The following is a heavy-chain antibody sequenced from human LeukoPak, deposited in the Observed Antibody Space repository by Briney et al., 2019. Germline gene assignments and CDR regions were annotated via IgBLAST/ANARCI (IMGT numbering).Heavy chain of an antibody. CDR1: GYTFTSYG. D-gene: IGHD3-3*01. CDR2: ISAYNGNT. Sequence: GASVKVSCKASGYTFTSYGISWVRQAPGQGLEWMGWISAYNGNTNYAQKLQGRVTMTTDTSTSTAYMELRSLRSDDTAVYYCARDHTYYDSWSGYGGYYYGMDVWGQGTTVTVSS. CDR3: ARDHTYYDSWSGYGGYYYGMDV. J-gene: IGHJ6*02. V-gene: IGHV1-18*01.